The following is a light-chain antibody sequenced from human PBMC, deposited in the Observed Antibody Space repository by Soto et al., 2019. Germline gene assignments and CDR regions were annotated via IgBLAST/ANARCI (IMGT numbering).Light chain of an antibody. CDR3: QERSNWPIT. CDR2: WAS. Sequence: DMEMTQTPDSLAVFQDERATINCKSSQSVLCSSNNKNYLAWYQQKPGQPPKLLIYWASTRESGVPDRFSGSGSGTDFTLTISSLEPEDFAVYYCQERSNWPITFGEGTRLEI. CDR1: QSVLCSSNNKNY. V-gene: IGKV4-1*01. J-gene: IGKJ5*01.